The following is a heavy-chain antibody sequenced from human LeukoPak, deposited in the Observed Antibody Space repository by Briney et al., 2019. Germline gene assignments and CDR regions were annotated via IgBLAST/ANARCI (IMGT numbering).Heavy chain of an antibody. Sequence: GGSLRLSCAASGFTFSSYSMNWVRQAPGKGLEWVSSISSNSSYIYYADSVKGRFTISRDNAKNSLYLQMNSLRAEDTAVYYCAGGGRYFDWLLYSSTYYYGMDVWGKGTTVTVSS. D-gene: IGHD3-9*01. V-gene: IGHV3-21*01. J-gene: IGHJ6*04. CDR1: GFTFSSYS. CDR2: ISSNSSYI. CDR3: AGGGRYFDWLLYSSTYYYGMDV.